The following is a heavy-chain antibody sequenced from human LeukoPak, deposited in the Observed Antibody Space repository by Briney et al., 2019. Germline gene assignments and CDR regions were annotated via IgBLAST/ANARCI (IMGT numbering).Heavy chain of an antibody. CDR3: ARNDSVAGTTFDY. V-gene: IGHV4-34*01. Sequence: SETLSLTCAVYGGSFSGYYWTWIRQPPGKGLEWIGEINHSGSTNYNPSLKSRVTISVDTSKNQFSLKLSSVTAADTAVYYCARNDSVAGTTFDYWGQGTLVTVSS. J-gene: IGHJ4*02. CDR1: GGSFSGYY. D-gene: IGHD6-19*01. CDR2: INHSGST.